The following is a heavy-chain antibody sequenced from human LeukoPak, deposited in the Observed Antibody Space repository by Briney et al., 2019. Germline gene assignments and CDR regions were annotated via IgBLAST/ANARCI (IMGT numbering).Heavy chain of an antibody. J-gene: IGHJ6*03. V-gene: IGHV3-7*01. CDR3: ATRKEDTTMVTGKYYYMDV. CDR1: GFTFSSHW. CDR2: IRQDGSDK. D-gene: IGHD5-18*01. Sequence: GGSLRLSCAASGFTFSSHWMSWVRQAPGKGLEWVANIRQDGSDKHYVDSVKGRFTISRDNAKNSLYLQMNSLRVEDTAVYYCATRKEDTTMVTGKYYYMDVWGKGTTVTISS.